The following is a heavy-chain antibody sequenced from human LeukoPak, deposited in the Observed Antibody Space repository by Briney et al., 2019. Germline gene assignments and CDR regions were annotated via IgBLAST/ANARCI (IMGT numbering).Heavy chain of an antibody. J-gene: IGHJ4*02. Sequence: GGSLRLSRAASGFTVSSNYMSWVRQAPGKGLEWVSVIYSGGSTYYADSVKGRFTISRDNSKNTLYLQMNSLRAEDTAVYYCARDIGGGGWYPGYFDYWGQGTLVTVSS. CDR3: ARDIGGGGWYPGYFDY. CDR2: IYSGGST. D-gene: IGHD6-19*01. V-gene: IGHV3-53*01. CDR1: GFTVSSNY.